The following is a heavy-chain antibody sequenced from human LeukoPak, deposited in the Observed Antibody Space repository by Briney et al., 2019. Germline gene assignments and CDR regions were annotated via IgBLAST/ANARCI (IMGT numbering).Heavy chain of an antibody. CDR1: GASFSNYH. CDR2: IFNSGST. CDR3: ARGVLSCSGSSCCYWYFDL. V-gene: IGHV4-59*01. J-gene: IGHJ2*01. Sequence: PSETLSLTCTVSGASFSNYHWSWIRQPPGKGLEWIGYIFNSGSTNYNPSLRGRVTMSVDTSKSQFSLNLHSLTAADTAVYFCARGVLSCSGSSCCYWYFDLWGRGTLVTVSS. D-gene: IGHD2-2*01.